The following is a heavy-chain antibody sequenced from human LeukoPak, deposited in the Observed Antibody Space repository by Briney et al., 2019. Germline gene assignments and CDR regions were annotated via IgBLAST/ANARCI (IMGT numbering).Heavy chain of an antibody. CDR1: GFTLSRYW. V-gene: IGHV3-7*04. Sequence: GGSLRLSCTASGFTLSRYWMSWVRQAPGKGLEWVADIKEDGSRKYYADSVKGRFTISRDNAENSLYLQLNSLRAEDTAVYFCARDSPEGKNWGSDPTFDYWGQGTLVTVSS. CDR3: ARDSPEGKNWGSDPTFDY. J-gene: IGHJ4*02. CDR2: IKEDGSRK. D-gene: IGHD7-27*01.